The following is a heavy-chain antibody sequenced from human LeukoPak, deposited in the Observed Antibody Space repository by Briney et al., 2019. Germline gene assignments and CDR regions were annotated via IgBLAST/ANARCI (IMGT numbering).Heavy chain of an antibody. V-gene: IGHV1-69*13. D-gene: IGHD2-2*01. J-gene: IGHJ4*02. CDR1: GGTFSSYA. CDR3: ARDCSSTSCYDY. CDR2: IIPIFGTA. Sequence: SVKVSCKASGGTFSSYAMSWVRQAPGQGLEWMGGIIPIFGTANYAQKFQGRVTITADESTSTAYMELSSLRSEDTAVYYCARDCSSTSCYDYWGQGTLVTVSS.